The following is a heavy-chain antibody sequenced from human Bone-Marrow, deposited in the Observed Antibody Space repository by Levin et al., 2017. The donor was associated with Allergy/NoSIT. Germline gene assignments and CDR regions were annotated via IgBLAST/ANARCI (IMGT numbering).Heavy chain of an antibody. D-gene: IGHD5/OR15-5a*01. CDR2: IPYDGINI. V-gene: IGHV3-30*18. CDR3: AKEKSRSADWYFDL. CDR1: GFTFSDYG. Sequence: GGSLRLSCAASGFTFSDYGMHWVRQAPGKGPEWVALIPYDGINIHYADSVKGRFTISRDNSKNTLFLQMNSLRAEDTAVYYCAKEKSRSADWYFDLWGRGTRVTVSS. J-gene: IGHJ2*01.